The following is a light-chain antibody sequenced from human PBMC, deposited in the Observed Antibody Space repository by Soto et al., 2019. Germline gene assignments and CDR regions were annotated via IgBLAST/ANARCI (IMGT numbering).Light chain of an antibody. CDR3: MQALQTPYT. J-gene: IGKJ2*01. Sequence: DIVMTQSPLSLPVTPGEPASISCRSSQSLLHSNGYNYFDWYLQKPGQSPQLLIYLGSNRASGVPDRFGGSGSGTNFTLKISRVEAEDVGIYYCMQALQTPYTFGQGTKLEIK. CDR2: LGS. CDR1: QSLLHSNGYNY. V-gene: IGKV2-28*01.